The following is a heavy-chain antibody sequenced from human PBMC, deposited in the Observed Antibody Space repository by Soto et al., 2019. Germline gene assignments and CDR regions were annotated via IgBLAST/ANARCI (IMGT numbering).Heavy chain of an antibody. CDR1: GFTVNIYA. CDR3: AREDDYGYRYIHYDLDV. J-gene: IGHJ6*02. V-gene: IGHV3-30-3*01. CDR2: ISFDGTKK. D-gene: IGHD4-17*01. Sequence: SLNISPEASGFTVNIYALHLVRQAPGNGLEWVAVISFDGTKKYSSDSVKGRFTISRDNLKNTLYLQMNNLRVEDAALYFCAREDDYGYRYIHYDLDVWGQGTTVTVSS.